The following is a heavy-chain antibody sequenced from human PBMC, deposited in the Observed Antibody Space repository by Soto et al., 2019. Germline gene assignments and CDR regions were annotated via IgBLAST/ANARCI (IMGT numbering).Heavy chain of an antibody. CDR2: FDPEDGGT. J-gene: IGHJ5*02. V-gene: IGHV1-24*01. CDR1: GYTLTELS. CDR3: ATGAQGAAAGLWFDP. Sequence: GASVKVSCKVSGYTLTELSMHWVRQAPGKGLEWMGGFDPEDGGTIYAQKLQGRVTMTEDTSTDTACMELSSLCAEDTAGYCCATGAQGAAAGLWFDPWGQGTLVTVSS. D-gene: IGHD6-13*01.